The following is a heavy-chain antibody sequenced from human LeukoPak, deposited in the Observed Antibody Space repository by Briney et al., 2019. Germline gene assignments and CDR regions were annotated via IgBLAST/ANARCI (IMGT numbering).Heavy chain of an antibody. D-gene: IGHD5-18*01. CDR3: ARARSSYGYGDAFDI. V-gene: IGHV3-30*03. J-gene: IGHJ3*02. CDR1: GFTFSSYG. Sequence: GGTLRLSCAASGFTFSSYGMSWVRQAPGKGLEWVAVISYDGSSRYYADSVKGRFTISRDNSKNTLYLQMNSLRAEDTAVYYCARARSSYGYGDAFDIWGQGTMVTVSS. CDR2: ISYDGSSR.